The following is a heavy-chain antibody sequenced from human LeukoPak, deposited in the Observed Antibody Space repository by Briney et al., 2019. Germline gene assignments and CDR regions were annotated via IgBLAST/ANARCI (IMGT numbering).Heavy chain of an antibody. CDR1: GGSISSSSYY. J-gene: IGHJ4*02. Sequence: SETLSLTCTVSGGSISSSSYYWGWIRQPPGKGREWIGKVYYTGTTYYNPSLNSRVTISVDTSKNQFSLILTSVTAADTAIYYCARRGVQKNFDYWGQGTLVTVSS. CDR2: VYYTGTT. V-gene: IGHV4-39*01. CDR3: ARRGVQKNFDY. D-gene: IGHD1-1*01.